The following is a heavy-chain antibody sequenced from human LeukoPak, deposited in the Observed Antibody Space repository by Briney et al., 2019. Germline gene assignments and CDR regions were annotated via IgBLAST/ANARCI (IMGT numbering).Heavy chain of an antibody. CDR1: GFTFSSYA. V-gene: IGHV3-23*01. D-gene: IGHD3-22*01. J-gene: IGHJ6*02. Sequence: GGSLRLSCAASGFTFSSYAMSWVRQAPGKGLEWVSGIIGISGSTNYADSEKGRFTVSRDTSKNTLYLQMNSLRAEDTAVYYCAKQAGSYSYYGVDVWGQGTTVTVSS. CDR3: AKQAGSYSYYGVDV. CDR2: IIGISGST.